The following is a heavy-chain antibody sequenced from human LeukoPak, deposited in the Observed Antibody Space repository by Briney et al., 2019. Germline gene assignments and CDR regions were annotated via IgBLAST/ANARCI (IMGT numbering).Heavy chain of an antibody. CDR2: IRYDGSNK. J-gene: IGHJ4*02. CDR1: GFTFSSYG. Sequence: GGSLRLSCAASGFTFSSYGMHWVRQAPGRGLEWVAFIRYDGSNKYYADSVKVRFTISRDNSKNTLYLQMNSLRAEDTAVYYCAWAPFFDYWGQGTLVTVSS. D-gene: IGHD7-27*01. V-gene: IGHV3-30*02. CDR3: AWAPFFDY.